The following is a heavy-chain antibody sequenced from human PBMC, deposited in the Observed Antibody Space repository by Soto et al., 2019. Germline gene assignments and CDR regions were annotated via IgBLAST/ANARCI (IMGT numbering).Heavy chain of an antibody. Sequence: EVQLLESGGGLVQPGGSLRLFCAASGFTFSSYAMSWVRQAPGKGLEWVSAISGSGGSTYYADSVKGRFTISRDNSKNTLYLQMNSLRAEDTAVYYCAKSNTAMVYSYYGMDVWGQGTTVTVSS. CDR3: AKSNTAMVYSYYGMDV. CDR1: GFTFSSYA. CDR2: ISGSGGST. J-gene: IGHJ6*02. D-gene: IGHD5-18*01. V-gene: IGHV3-23*01.